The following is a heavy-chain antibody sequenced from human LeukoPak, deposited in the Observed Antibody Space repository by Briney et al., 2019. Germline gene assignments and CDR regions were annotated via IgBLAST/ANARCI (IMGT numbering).Heavy chain of an antibody. Sequence: PGGSLRLSCAASGFTVSGNYMSWVRQAPGKGLEWVSSISDSGGSTYYADSVKGRFTISRDNSKNTLYLQMTNLRAADTAVYYCAKDLSRAVAADWFDPWDQGSLVTVSS. CDR3: AKDLSRAVAADWFDP. CDR1: GFTVSGNY. J-gene: IGHJ5*02. V-gene: IGHV3-23*01. D-gene: IGHD6-19*01. CDR2: ISDSGGST.